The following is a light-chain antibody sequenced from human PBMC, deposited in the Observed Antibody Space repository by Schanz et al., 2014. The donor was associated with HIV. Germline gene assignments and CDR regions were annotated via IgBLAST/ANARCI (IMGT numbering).Light chain of an antibody. J-gene: IGLJ1*01. CDR2: DVT. CDR1: SRDVGGYNY. Sequence: QSALTQPASVSGSPGQSITISCRGTSRDVGGYNYVSWYQQHPGKAPKLMIYDVTNRPSGISSRFSGSKSGNTASLTISGLQAEDEADYYCSSKRSGDTTPFVFGSGTKLTVL. V-gene: IGLV2-14*03. CDR3: SSKRSGDTTPFV.